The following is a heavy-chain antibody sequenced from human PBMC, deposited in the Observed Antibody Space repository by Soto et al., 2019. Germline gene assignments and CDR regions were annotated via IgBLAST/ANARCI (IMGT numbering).Heavy chain of an antibody. CDR1: GFTFSSYA. CDR2: ISYDGSNK. CDR3: AREVGGGYYYGMDV. Sequence: PGGSLRLSCAASGFTFSSYAMHWVRQAPGKGLEWVAVISYDGSNKYYADSVKGRFTISRDNSKNTLYLQMNSLRAEDTAVYYCAREVGGGYYYGMDVWGQGTTVTVYS. J-gene: IGHJ6*02. D-gene: IGHD3-10*01. V-gene: IGHV3-30-3*01.